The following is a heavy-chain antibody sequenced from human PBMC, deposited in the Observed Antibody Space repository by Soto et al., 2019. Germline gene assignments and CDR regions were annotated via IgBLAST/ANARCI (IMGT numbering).Heavy chain of an antibody. CDR1: GYTFTSYY. Sequence: VKVSCKASGYTFTSYYMHWVRQTPGQGLEWMGIINPSGGSTSYAQKFQGRVTMTRDTSTSTVYMELSSLRSEDTAVYYCARVMEGRLTVYRGQVPLVTVSS. D-gene: IGHD5-12*01. J-gene: IGHJ4*02. CDR3: ARVMEGRLTVY. V-gene: IGHV1-46*01. CDR2: INPSGGST.